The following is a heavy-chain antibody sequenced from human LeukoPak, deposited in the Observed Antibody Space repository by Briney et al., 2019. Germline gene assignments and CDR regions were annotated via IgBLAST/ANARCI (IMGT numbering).Heavy chain of an antibody. D-gene: IGHD5-18*01. Sequence: GGSLRLSCAASGFTFSSSAMSWVRQAPGKGLEWVSGISGNGGDTYYADSVKGRFTVSRDNSKNTLYLQMNSLRAEDTAVYYCASASWIQLWLRGDYWGQGTLVTVSS. V-gene: IGHV3-23*01. J-gene: IGHJ4*02. CDR2: ISGNGGDT. CDR1: GFTFSSSA. CDR3: ASASWIQLWLRGDY.